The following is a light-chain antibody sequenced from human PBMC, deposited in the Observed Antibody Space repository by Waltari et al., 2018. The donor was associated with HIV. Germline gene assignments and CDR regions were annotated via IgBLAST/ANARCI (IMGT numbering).Light chain of an antibody. CDR3: QAADSSGSYFV. Sequence: SYELTQPPSVSVSPGQTARITCSGAVFPNHSPFWYQQKSGQAPVLVVYKDSERPAGIPERFSGSSSGTTVTLFIDGVQAEDEADYYCQAADSSGSYFVFGTGTKVTVL. CDR2: KDS. V-gene: IGLV3-25*03. J-gene: IGLJ1*01. CDR1: VFPNHS.